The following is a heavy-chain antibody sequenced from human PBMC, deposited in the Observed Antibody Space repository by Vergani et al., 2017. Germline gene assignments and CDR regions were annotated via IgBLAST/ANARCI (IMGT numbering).Heavy chain of an antibody. J-gene: IGHJ4*02. CDR2: IYYSGST. D-gene: IGHD4-23*01. V-gene: IGHV4-59*01. Sequence: QVQLQESGPGLVKPSETLSLTCTVSGGSISSYYWSWIRQPPGKGLERIGYIYYSGSTNYNPSLKSRVTISVDKSKNQFSLKLSSVTAADTAVYYCARETPGYGGTYYCDYWGQGTLVTVSS. CDR1: GGSISSYY. CDR3: ARETPGYGGTYYCDY.